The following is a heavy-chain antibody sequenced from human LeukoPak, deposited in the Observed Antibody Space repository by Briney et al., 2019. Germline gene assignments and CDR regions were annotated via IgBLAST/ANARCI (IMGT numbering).Heavy chain of an antibody. CDR3: ARDGYCSGGSCYPGY. CDR2: ISSSSSYI. CDR1: GLTFDSSI. D-gene: IGHD2-15*01. V-gene: IGHV3-21*01. J-gene: IGHJ4*02. Sequence: GPSLRLSWAASGLTFDSSIMNWVRHAPGKGLEWVSSISSSSSYIYYAVSVKGRFTISRDNAKNSLYLQMNSLRADDTAVYYCARDGYCSGGSCYPGYWGQGTLVTVS.